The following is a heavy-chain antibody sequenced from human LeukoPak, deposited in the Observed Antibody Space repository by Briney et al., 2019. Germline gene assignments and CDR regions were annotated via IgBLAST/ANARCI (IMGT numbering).Heavy chain of an antibody. J-gene: IGHJ6*03. Sequence: SETLSLTCAVYGGSFSGYYWSWIRQPPGKGLEWIGEINHSGSTNYNPSLKSRVTISVDTSKNQFSLKLSSVTAADTAVYYCASLGDYRENYYYYYMDVWGKGTTVTISS. V-gene: IGHV4-34*01. CDR3: ASLGDYRENYYYYYMDV. D-gene: IGHD2-21*01. CDR1: GGSFSGYY. CDR2: INHSGST.